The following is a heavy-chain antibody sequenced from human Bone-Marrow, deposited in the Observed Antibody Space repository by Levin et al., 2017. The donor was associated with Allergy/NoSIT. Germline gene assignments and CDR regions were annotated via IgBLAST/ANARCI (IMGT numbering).Heavy chain of an antibody. J-gene: IGHJ4*02. D-gene: IGHD2-15*01. Sequence: GGSLRLSCATSGFTFTSYAMTWVRQTPGKGPEWVSSISGTGGSTYYTDSVEGRFTISRDNSKHMVFLQMTNLSVEDTAVYYWAKPDGDEDDSGNLFMMRYFEDWGQGTQVTVSS. V-gene: IGHV3-23*01. CDR2: ISGTGGST. CDR3: AKPDGDEDDSGNLFMMRYFED. CDR1: GFTFTSYA.